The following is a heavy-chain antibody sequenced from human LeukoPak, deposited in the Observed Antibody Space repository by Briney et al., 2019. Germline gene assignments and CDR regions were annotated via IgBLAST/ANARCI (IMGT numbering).Heavy chain of an antibody. D-gene: IGHD6-13*01. CDR2: IRYDGSNK. CDR3: AKVNVLAGTNYYYYMDV. V-gene: IGHV3-30*02. CDR1: GFTFSSYG. J-gene: IGHJ6*03. Sequence: GGSLRLSCAASGFTFSSYGMHWVRQAPGKGLEWVAFIRYDGSNKYYADSEKGRFTISRDNSKNTLYLQMNSLRAEDTAVYYCAKVNVLAGTNYYYYMDVWGKGTTVTISS.